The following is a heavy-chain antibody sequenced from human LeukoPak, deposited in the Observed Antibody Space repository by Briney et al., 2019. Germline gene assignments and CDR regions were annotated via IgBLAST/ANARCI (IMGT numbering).Heavy chain of an antibody. J-gene: IGHJ6*02. CDR2: IYSGGST. CDR1: GFTVSSNY. CDR3: ASQYYDFWSGYYSYYYYGMGV. V-gene: IGHV3-53*01. D-gene: IGHD3-3*01. Sequence: PGGSLRLSCAASGFTVSSNYMSWVRQAPGKGLEWVSVIYSGGSTYYADSVKGRFTISRDNSKNTLYLQMNSLRAEDTAVYYCASQYYDFWSGYYSYYYYGMGVWGQGTTVTVSS.